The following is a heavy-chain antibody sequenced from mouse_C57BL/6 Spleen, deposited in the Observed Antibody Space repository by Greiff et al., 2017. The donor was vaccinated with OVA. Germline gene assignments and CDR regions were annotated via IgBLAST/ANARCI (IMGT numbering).Heavy chain of an antibody. J-gene: IGHJ1*03. Sequence: VQLKESGAELVKPGASVKLSCTASGFNIKDYYMHWVKQRTEQGLEWIGRIDPEDGETKYAPKFQGKATITADTSSNTAYLQLSSLTSEDTAVYYCARRGNWDGYFDVWGTGTTVTVSS. V-gene: IGHV14-2*01. CDR2: IDPEDGET. CDR1: GFNIKDYY. CDR3: ARRGNWDGYFDV. D-gene: IGHD4-1*01.